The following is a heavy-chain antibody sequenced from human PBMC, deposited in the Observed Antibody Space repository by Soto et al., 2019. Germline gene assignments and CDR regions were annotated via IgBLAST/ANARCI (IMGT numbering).Heavy chain of an antibody. J-gene: IGHJ6*02. CDR2: ISSSSSYI. V-gene: IGHV3-21*01. CDR3: ARDLGQLAYYYYYGMGV. Sequence: EVQLVESGGGLVKPGGSLRLSCAASGFTFSSYSMNWVRQAPGKGLEWVSSISSSSSYIYYADSVKGRFTISRDNAKNSLYLQMNSLRAEDTAVYYCARDLGQLAYYYYYGMGVWGQGTTVTVSS. CDR1: GFTFSSYS. D-gene: IGHD6-13*01.